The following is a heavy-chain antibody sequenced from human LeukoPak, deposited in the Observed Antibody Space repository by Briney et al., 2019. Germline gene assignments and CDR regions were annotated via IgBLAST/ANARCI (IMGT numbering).Heavy chain of an antibody. Sequence: QTGGSLRLSCAASGFTFSSYWMSWVRQAPGKGLEWVANIKQDGSEKYYVDSVKGRFTISGDNAKNSLYLQMNSLRAEDTAVYYCARDPGYYYDSSGSSRDYWGQGTLVTVSS. D-gene: IGHD3-22*01. CDR3: ARDPGYYYDSSGSSRDY. CDR1: GFTFSSYW. V-gene: IGHV3-7*01. CDR2: IKQDGSEK. J-gene: IGHJ4*02.